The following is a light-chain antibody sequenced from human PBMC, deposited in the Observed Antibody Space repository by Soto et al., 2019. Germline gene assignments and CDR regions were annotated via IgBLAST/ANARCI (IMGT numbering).Light chain of an antibody. CDR3: LQYKSYPWT. V-gene: IGKV1-5*03. J-gene: IGKJ1*01. CDR2: RAS. CDR1: QSISTW. Sequence: DIQMTQSPSSLSASVGDRVTITCRASQSISTWLAWFQQKPGKAPKLLIYRASSLESGAPSRFSGTGSGTEFTLTISSLQPEDFATYYCLQYKSYPWTFGQGTKVEIK.